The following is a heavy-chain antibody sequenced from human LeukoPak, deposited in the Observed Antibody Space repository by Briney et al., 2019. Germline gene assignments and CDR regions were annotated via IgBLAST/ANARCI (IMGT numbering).Heavy chain of an antibody. V-gene: IGHV3-9*01. CDR3: ATKTFDY. J-gene: IGHJ4*02. CDR1: GFTFDDYA. CDR2: ISWNSGSI. Sequence: PGGSLRLSCAASGFTFDDYAMHWVRQAPGKGLEWVSGISWNSGSIGYADSVKGRFTISRDNAKDSLYLQMNSLRAEDTALYYCATKTFDYWGQGTLVTVS.